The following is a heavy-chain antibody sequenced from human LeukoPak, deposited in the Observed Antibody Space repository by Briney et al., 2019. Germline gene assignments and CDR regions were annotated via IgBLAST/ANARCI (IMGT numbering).Heavy chain of an antibody. CDR1: GFTFSDYY. CDR3: ARRAGAYSHPYDY. J-gene: IGHJ4*02. D-gene: IGHD4/OR15-4a*01. Sequence: GGSLRLSCAASGFTFSDYYMSWIRQAPGKGLEWVSYISSSGDTIFYADSVKGRFTISRDSAKNSLYLQMNSLRAEDTAVYYCARRAGAYSHPYDYWGQGTLVTVSS. V-gene: IGHV3-11*01. CDR2: ISSSGDTI.